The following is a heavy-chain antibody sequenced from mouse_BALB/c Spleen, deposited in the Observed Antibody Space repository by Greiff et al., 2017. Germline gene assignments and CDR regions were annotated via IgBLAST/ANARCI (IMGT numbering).Heavy chain of an antibody. CDR2: ISDGGSYT. CDR1: GFTFSDYY. Sequence: EVQLVESGGGLVKPGGSLKLSCAASGFTFSDYYMDWVRQTPEKRLEWVATISDGGSYTYYPDSVKGRFTISRDNAKNNLYLQMSSLKSEDTAMYYCARDKGYYAMDYWGQGTSVTVSS. CDR3: ARDKGYYAMDY. J-gene: IGHJ4*01. V-gene: IGHV5-4*02.